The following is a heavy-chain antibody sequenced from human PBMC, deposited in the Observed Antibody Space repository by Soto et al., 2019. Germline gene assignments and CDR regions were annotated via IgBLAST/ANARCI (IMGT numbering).Heavy chain of an antibody. CDR2: IYYSGST. D-gene: IGHD4-17*01. V-gene: IGHV4-61*01. J-gene: IGHJ3*02. CDR3: GRCGPDAFDI. Sequence: QVQLQESGPGLVKPSETLSLTCTVSGGSVSSGSYYWSWIRQPPGKGLEWIGYIYYSGSTNYNPSLKSRVTISVDTSKNQFSLERGSVTAADTAVYYCGRCGPDAFDIWGQGTMVTVSS. CDR1: GGSVSSGSYY.